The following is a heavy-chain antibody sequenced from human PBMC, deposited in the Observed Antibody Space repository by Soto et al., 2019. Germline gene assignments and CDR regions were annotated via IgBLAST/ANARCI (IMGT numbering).Heavy chain of an antibody. Sequence: SGPTLVNPTETLTLTCTVSGFSLSNARMGVSWIRQPPGKALEWLAHIFSNDEKSYSTSLKSRLTISKDTSKSQVVLTMTNMDPVDTATYYCARAYIAVAGTGLYNWFDPWGQGTLVTVSS. V-gene: IGHV2-26*01. J-gene: IGHJ5*02. D-gene: IGHD6-19*01. CDR1: GFSLSNARMG. CDR3: ARAYIAVAGTGLYNWFDP. CDR2: IFSNDEK.